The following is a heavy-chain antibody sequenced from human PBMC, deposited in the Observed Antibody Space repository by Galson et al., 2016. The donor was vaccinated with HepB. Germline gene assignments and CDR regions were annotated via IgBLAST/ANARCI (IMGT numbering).Heavy chain of an antibody. CDR2: VNQRGST. Sequence: SETLSLTCAFYDGSSSDYSCNWIRQPPGKGLEWIGEVNQRGSTNYNPSLKSRVTISIDTSQNQVSLKLTSVTAADTAVYFCARGLNPTGRGPNWFDLWGQGTLVTVSS. D-gene: IGHD3-10*01. J-gene: IGHJ5*02. CDR3: ARGLNPTGRGPNWFDL. V-gene: IGHV4-34*01. CDR1: DGSSSDYS.